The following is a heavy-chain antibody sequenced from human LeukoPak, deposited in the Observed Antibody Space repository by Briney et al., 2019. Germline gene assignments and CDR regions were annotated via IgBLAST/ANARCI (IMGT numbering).Heavy chain of an antibody. CDR1: GGSFSGYY. J-gene: IGHJ4*02. CDR3: AMETYDFWSGYYRL. D-gene: IGHD3-3*01. CDR2: INHSGST. Sequence: SETLSLTCAVYGGSFSGYYWSWIRQPPGKGLEWIGEINHSGSTNYNPSLTSRVTISVDTSKNQFSLKLRSVTAADTAVYYCAMETYDFWSGYYRLWGQGTLVTVSS. V-gene: IGHV4-34*01.